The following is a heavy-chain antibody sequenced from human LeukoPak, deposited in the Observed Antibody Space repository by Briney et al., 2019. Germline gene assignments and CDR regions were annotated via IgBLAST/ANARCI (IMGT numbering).Heavy chain of an antibody. V-gene: IGHV3-7*01. CDR2: IKQDGSQR. Sequence: PGGSLRLSCTASGFTSSDYWMTCVRQAPGEGPEWVANIKQDGSQRYYVDSVRGRFTISRDNAKNSLFLQMNGLRAEDTAVYYCARRGGSSSRRSPIDYWGQGTLVTVSS. J-gene: IGHJ4*02. CDR3: ARRGGSSSRRSPIDY. CDR1: GFTSSDYW. D-gene: IGHD6-6*01.